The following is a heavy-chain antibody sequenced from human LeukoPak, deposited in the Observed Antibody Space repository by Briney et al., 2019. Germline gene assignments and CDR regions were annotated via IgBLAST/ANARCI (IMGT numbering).Heavy chain of an antibody. CDR3: AKDEMGGWYGHYYV. Sequence: PGGSLRLSCAASGFTFSSYGMHRVRQAPGKGLEWVAFIRYDGSNKYYADSVKGRFTISRDNSKNTLYLQMNSLRAEDTAVYYCAKDEMGGWYGHYYVWGQGTTVTVSS. J-gene: IGHJ6*02. V-gene: IGHV3-30*02. CDR2: IRYDGSNK. D-gene: IGHD6-19*01. CDR1: GFTFSSYG.